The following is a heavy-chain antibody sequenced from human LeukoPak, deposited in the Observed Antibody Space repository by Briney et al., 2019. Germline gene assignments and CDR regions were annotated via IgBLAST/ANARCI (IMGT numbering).Heavy chain of an antibody. V-gene: IGHV3-30*02. J-gene: IGHJ4*02. CDR1: GFTFSSYG. D-gene: IGHD2-2*01. Sequence: GGSLRLSCAASGFTFSSYGMHWVRQAPGKGLEWVAFIRYDGSNKYYADSVKGRFTISRDNSKNTLYLQMNSLRAEDTAVYYCAKVRGCSSTSCYARRFDYWGQGTLVTVSS. CDR2: IRYDGSNK. CDR3: AKVRGCSSTSCYARRFDY.